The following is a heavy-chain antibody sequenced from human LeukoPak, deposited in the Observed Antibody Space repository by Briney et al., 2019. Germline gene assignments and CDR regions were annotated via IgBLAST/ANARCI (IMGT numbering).Heavy chain of an antibody. CDR2: IKQDGSEK. J-gene: IGHJ6*02. V-gene: IGHV3-7*05. Sequence: GESLKISCAASGFTFSSYWMSWVRQAPGKGLEWVANIKQDGSEKYYVDSVKGRFTISRDNAKNSLYLQMNSLRAEDTAVYYCARDNWGSSGYYGIYYYYYGMDVWGQGTTVTVSS. CDR3: ARDNWGSSGYYGIYYYYYGMDV. CDR1: GFTFSSYW. D-gene: IGHD3-22*01.